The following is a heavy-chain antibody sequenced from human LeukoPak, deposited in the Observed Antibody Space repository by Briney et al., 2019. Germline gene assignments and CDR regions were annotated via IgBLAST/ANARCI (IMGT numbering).Heavy chain of an antibody. J-gene: IGHJ2*01. D-gene: IGHD2-21*02. CDR3: ARQTSGGDRLSFDL. CDR2: IYPGDSDN. CDR1: GYSFSSYW. Sequence: GESLKISCKGSGYSFSSYWIGWVRKMPGEGLEWMGIIYPGDSDNRYSPSFQGQVTISADKSISTAYLQWSSLKASATAMYYCARQTSGGDRLSFDLWGRGTLVTVS. V-gene: IGHV5-51*01.